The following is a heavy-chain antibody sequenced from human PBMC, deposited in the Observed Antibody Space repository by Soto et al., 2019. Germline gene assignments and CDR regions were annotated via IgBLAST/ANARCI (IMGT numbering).Heavy chain of an antibody. CDR2: ISYDGSNK. V-gene: IGHV3-30*18. CDR1: GFTFSSYG. CDR3: AKLPAASANPSGGYYYYYMDV. D-gene: IGHD2-2*01. J-gene: IGHJ6*03. Sequence: QVQLVESGGGVVQPGRSLRLSCAASGFTFSSYGMHWVRQAPGKGLEWVAVISYDGSNKFYADSVKGRFTISRDNSKNTLYLQMNSLRAEDTAVYYCAKLPAASANPSGGYYYYYMDVWGKGTTVTVSS.